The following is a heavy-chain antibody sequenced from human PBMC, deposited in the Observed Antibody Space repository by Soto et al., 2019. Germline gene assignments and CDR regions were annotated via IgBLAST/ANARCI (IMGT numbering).Heavy chain of an antibody. V-gene: IGHV1-69*06. D-gene: IGHD3-22*01. J-gene: IGHJ4*02. CDR1: GGTFSSYA. CDR2: IIPIFGTA. Sequence: SVKVSCKASGGTFSSYAISGVRQAPGRGLEWMGGIIPIFGTANYAQKFQGRVTITADKSTSTAYMELSSLRSEDTAVYYCECKDRSGYSDFDYCGQGTLVTVSS. CDR3: ECKDRSGYSDFDY.